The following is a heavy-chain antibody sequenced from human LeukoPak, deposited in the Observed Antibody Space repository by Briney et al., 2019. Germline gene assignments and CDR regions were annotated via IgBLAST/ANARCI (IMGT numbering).Heavy chain of an antibody. V-gene: IGHV4-30-4*02. CDR1: GGSISSGDYY. Sequence: PSETLSLTCTVSGGSISSGDYYWSWIRQPPGKGLEWIGYIYYSGSTYYNPSLKSRVTISVDTSKNQFSLKLSSVTAADTAVYCFTRVEGVVGSSWTWLHTFYDGTDIWGQGATVTVSS. J-gene: IGHJ6*02. D-gene: IGHD2/OR15-2a*01. CDR2: IYYSGST. CDR3: TRVEGVVGSSWTWLHTFYDGTDI.